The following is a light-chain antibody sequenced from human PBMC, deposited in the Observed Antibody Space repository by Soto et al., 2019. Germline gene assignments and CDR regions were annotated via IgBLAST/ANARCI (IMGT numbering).Light chain of an antibody. V-gene: IGKV3D-15*01. Sequence: EIVMTQSPATLSVSPGERATLSCRASQTVGSNLAWYQQKRGQAPRLLIYDGSTRATGIPARFSGSGSGTDFTLTISSLQSEDFALYYCQQYNYWPRTFGQGSKLEIK. J-gene: IGKJ2*01. CDR3: QQYNYWPRT. CDR1: QTVGSN. CDR2: DGS.